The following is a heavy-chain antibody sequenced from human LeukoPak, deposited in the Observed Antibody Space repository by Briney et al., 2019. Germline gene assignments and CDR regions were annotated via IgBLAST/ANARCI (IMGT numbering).Heavy chain of an antibody. CDR1: GDSVSSSSSA. CDR2: TYYRSKWYN. Sequence: SQTLSLTCAISGDSVSSSSSAWSWIRQSPSRGLEWLGRTYYRSKWYNDYAVSVKSRITINPDTSKNQLSLQLKSVTPEDTAVYYCARGGQGDGYSADDAFDIWGQGTLVTVSS. CDR3: ARGGQGDGYSADDAFDI. V-gene: IGHV6-1*01. J-gene: IGHJ3*02. D-gene: IGHD5-24*01.